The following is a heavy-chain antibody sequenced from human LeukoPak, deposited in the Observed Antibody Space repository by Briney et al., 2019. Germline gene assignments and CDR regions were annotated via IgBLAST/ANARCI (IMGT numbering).Heavy chain of an antibody. CDR1: GGTFSSYA. D-gene: IGHD3-9*01. Sequence: SVKVSCKASGGTFSSYAISWVRQAPGQGLEWMGGVIPIFGTANYAQKFQGRVTITADKSTSTAYMELSSLRSEDTAVYYCASADDILTGYYSSDFYYYMDVWGKGTTVTVSS. V-gene: IGHV1-69*06. J-gene: IGHJ6*03. CDR3: ASADDILTGYYSSDFYYYMDV. CDR2: VIPIFGTA.